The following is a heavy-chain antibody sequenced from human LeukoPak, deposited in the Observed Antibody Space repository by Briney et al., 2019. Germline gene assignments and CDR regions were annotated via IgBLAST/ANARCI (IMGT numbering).Heavy chain of an antibody. CDR3: ARRRHCTSGSCEDFDF. D-gene: IGHD2-15*01. CDR2: IYPGDSDT. CDR1: GYSFANYW. Sequence: GESLNISCKASGYSFANYWIGWVRQMPGKGLEWMGTIYPGDSDTRYSPSFQGQVTISADKSISTAYLQWSSLKASDTAMYYCARRRHCTSGSCEDFDFWGQGTLVTVSS. J-gene: IGHJ4*02. V-gene: IGHV5-51*01.